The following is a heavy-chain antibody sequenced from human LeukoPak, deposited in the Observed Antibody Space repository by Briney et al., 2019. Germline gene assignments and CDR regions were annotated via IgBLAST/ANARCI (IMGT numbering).Heavy chain of an antibody. D-gene: IGHD3-22*01. CDR2: ISSSGSTI. CDR3: ARTRYYDSSGYYFDDAFDI. Sequence: QTGGSLRLSCAASRFTFSSYEMNWVRQAPGKGLEWVSYISSSGSTIYCADSVKGRFTISRDNAKNSLYLQMNSLRAEDTAVYYCARTRYYDSSGYYFDDAFDIWGQGTMVTVSS. V-gene: IGHV3-48*03. CDR1: RFTFSSYE. J-gene: IGHJ3*02.